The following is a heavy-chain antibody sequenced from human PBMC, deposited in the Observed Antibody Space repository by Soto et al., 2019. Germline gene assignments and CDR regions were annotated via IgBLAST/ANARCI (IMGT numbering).Heavy chain of an antibody. CDR2: INAGNGNT. CDR1: GFSFTSNA. CDR3: ARGLPLAADY. V-gene: IGHV1-3*01. J-gene: IGHJ4*02. Sequence: SVKVSCKASGFSFTSNAMHWVRQAPGQRLEWMGWINAGNGNTKYSQKFQGRVTITRDTSASTAYMELSSLRSEDTAVYYCARGLPLAADYWGQGTLVTVSS.